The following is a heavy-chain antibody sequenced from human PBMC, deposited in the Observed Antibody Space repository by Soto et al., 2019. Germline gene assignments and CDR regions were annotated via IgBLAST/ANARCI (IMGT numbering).Heavy chain of an antibody. Sequence: VQLVQSGAEVKKPGSSVKVSCKASGGTFSSYRINWVRQAPGQGLEWVGGIVPIYRTADYAQKFQGRVTFSADESASTAYMELSNLRSDDTAVYYCARDVSVMTSVFGFWGQGTLITVSS. D-gene: IGHD4-17*01. CDR2: IVPIYRTA. J-gene: IGHJ4*02. V-gene: IGHV1-69*01. CDR1: GGTFSSYR. CDR3: ARDVSVMTSVFGF.